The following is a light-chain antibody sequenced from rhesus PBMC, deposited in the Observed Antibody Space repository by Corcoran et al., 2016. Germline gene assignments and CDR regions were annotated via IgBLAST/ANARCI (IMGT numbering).Light chain of an antibody. CDR1: QAISNW. CDR2: RAA. CDR3: QQHDTFPYS. Sequence: DIQMTQSPSSLSASVGDRVTISCRASQAISNWLAWYQQKPGKSPKLLIYRAANLDAGVPSRFTGSGSGTDFTLNISSLQPEDIASYYCQQHDTFPYSCGQGTKLEIK. V-gene: IGKV1-69*01. J-gene: IGKJ2*01.